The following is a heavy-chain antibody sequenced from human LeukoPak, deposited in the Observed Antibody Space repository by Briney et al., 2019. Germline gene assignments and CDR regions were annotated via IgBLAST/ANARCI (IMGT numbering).Heavy chain of an antibody. CDR1: GESFSGYY. J-gene: IGHJ4*02. V-gene: IGHV4-34*01. Sequence: SETLSLTCAVYGESFSGYYWSWIRQPPGKGLEWIGEINHSGSTNYNPSLKSRVTISVDTSKNQFSLKLSSVTAADTAVYYCARAPGATDGYNYDYWGQGTLVTVSS. CDR2: INHSGST. D-gene: IGHD5-24*01. CDR3: ARAPGATDGYNYDY.